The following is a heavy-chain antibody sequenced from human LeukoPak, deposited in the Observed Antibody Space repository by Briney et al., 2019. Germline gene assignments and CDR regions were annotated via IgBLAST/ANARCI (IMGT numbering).Heavy chain of an antibody. CDR1: GGSFSGYY. V-gene: IGHV4-34*01. Sequence: PSETLSLTCAVYGGSFSGYYWSWIRQPPGKGLEWIGEINHSGSTNYNPSLKSRVTISVDTSKNQFSLKLNSVTAADTAVYYCARGAQDSSGWYGGFDYWGQGTLVTVSS. D-gene: IGHD6-19*01. CDR2: INHSGST. CDR3: ARGAQDSSGWYGGFDY. J-gene: IGHJ4*02.